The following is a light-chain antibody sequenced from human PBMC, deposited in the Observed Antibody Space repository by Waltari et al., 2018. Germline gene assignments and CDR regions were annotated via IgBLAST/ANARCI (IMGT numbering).Light chain of an antibody. J-gene: IGLJ2*01. CDR2: NTN. V-gene: IGLV8-61*01. CDR3: GIYMGNGISV. CDR1: SGSVSTNSY. Sequence: QTVVTQEPSVSVSPGGTATLTCGLSSGSVSTNSYPSWYQQTPGQAPRTLIYNTNTRSSGVPDRFSGSILGNKAALTITGAQADDECDYYCGIYMGNGISVFGGGTKLTVL.